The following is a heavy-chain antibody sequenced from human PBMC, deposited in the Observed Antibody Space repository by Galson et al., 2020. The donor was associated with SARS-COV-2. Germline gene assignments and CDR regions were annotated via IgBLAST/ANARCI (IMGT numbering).Heavy chain of an antibody. Sequence: GGSLRLSCAASGFTFNNYAMHWVRQAPGKGLGWVAVISYDGSNKYYADSVQGRFTISRDNSKNTLYLQINSLRAEDTAVYYCARPISGSYFSSFDYWGQGTLVTVSS. D-gene: IGHD1-26*01. CDR1: GFTFNNYA. J-gene: IGHJ4*02. CDR3: ARPISGSYFSSFDY. CDR2: ISYDGSNK. V-gene: IGHV3-30*04.